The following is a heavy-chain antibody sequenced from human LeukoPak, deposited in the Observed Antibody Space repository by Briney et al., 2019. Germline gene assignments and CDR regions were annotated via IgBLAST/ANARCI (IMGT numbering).Heavy chain of an antibody. J-gene: IGHJ4*02. V-gene: IGHV4-34*09. CDR2: INHSGST. CDR1: GFTFSNAW. Sequence: LRLSCAASGFTFSNAWMSWVRQAPGKGLEWIGEINHSGSTNYNPSLKSRLTISVDTSKNQFSLKLSSVTAADTAVYYCARVEVGYNPFYFDYWGQGTLVTVSS. D-gene: IGHD1-14*01. CDR3: ARVEVGYNPFYFDY.